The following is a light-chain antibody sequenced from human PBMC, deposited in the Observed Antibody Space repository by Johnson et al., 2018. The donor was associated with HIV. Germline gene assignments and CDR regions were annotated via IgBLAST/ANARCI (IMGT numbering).Light chain of an antibody. J-gene: IGLJ1*01. CDR3: GTWDSSLSGV. Sequence: QSVLTQPLSVSAAPGQKVTLSCSGCSSNIGDNYVCWYQQLPGTAPKLLTYENNIRPSGIPDRCSGSRSSMSATLGITGLQTWDAADYYCGTWDSSLSGVFGTGTKVTVL. CDR1: SSNIGDNY. CDR2: ENN. V-gene: IGLV1-51*02.